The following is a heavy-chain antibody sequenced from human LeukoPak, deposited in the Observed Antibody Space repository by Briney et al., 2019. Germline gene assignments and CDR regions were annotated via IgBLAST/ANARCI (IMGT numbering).Heavy chain of an antibody. V-gene: IGHV3-43*02. D-gene: IGHD6-13*01. Sequence: QPGGSLRLSCAASGFTVDDYAMHWVRQAPGKGLEWVSLIVGKGSTTYYADSVKGRFTISRDNAKNSLYLQMNSLRAVDTAVYYCAISDMAAAGIDYRGQGTLVTVSS. J-gene: IGHJ4*02. CDR1: GFTVDDYA. CDR3: AISDMAAAGIDY. CDR2: IVGKGSTT.